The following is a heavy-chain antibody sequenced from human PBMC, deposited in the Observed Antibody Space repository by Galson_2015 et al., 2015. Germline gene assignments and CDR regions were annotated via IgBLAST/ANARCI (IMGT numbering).Heavy chain of an antibody. V-gene: IGHV2-5*02. CDR1: GFSLSTSGVG. Sequence: PALVKPTQTLTLPCTFSGFSLSTSGVGVGWIRQPPGKALEWLAVIYWDEAKRYSPSLKTRLTITKQNSKNQVVLTMTNMDPADTATYYCAHRPRLAFRPLDYFDYWGQGAQVTVSS. CDR3: AHRPRLAFRPLDYFDY. CDR2: IYWDEAK. D-gene: IGHD3-3*01. J-gene: IGHJ4*02.